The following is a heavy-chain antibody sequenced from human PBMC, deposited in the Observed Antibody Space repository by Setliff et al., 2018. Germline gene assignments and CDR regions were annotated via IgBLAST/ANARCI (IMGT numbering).Heavy chain of an antibody. Sequence: ASVKVSCKASGYTFTSYAMHWVRQAPGQGLGWMGIINPSGGSTSYAQKLQGRVTMTTDTSTSTAYMELRSLRSEDTAVYYCARGEGIVASSGWYPTSFDYWGQGTLVTVSS. D-gene: IGHD6-19*01. CDR3: ARGEGIVASSGWYPTSFDY. CDR2: INPSGGST. CDR1: GYTFTSYA. J-gene: IGHJ4*02. V-gene: IGHV1-46*01.